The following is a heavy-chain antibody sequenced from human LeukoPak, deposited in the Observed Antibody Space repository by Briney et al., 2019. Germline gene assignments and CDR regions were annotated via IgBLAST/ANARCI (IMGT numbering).Heavy chain of an antibody. V-gene: IGHV3-23*01. CDR2: IRPSGDNT. D-gene: IGHD6-19*01. CDR1: GFTFSSYD. Sequence: TGGSLRLSCAASGFTFSSYDMTWVRQAPGRGLEWVSSIRPSGDNTYYGDSVKGRFTISRDNAKNTLYLQMNSLRAEDTAVYYCAREIGSGWPLFDPWGQGTLVTVSS. J-gene: IGHJ5*02. CDR3: AREIGSGWPLFDP.